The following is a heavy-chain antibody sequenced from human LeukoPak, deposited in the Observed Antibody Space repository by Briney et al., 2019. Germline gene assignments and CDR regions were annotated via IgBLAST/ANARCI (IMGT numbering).Heavy chain of an antibody. J-gene: IGHJ4*02. D-gene: IGHD3-3*02. Sequence: PGGSLRLSCTTSGFTFGDYAMSWVRQAPGKGLEWVGFIRSKAYGATTEYAASVKGRFTTSRDDSKSIAYLQMNSLKTEDTAVYYCSRVLAETLAFDYWGQGTLITVSS. CDR3: SRVLAETLAFDY. CDR1: GFTFGDYA. V-gene: IGHV3-49*04. CDR2: IRSKAYGATT.